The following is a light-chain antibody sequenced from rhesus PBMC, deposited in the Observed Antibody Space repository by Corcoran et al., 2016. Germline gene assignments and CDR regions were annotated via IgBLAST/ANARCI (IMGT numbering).Light chain of an antibody. CDR1: QSVSSS. Sequence: EIVLTQSPATLSLSPGERATLSCRASQSVSSSLAWYQQKPGQAPRLLIYDASSRATGIPDRFSGRGSGTDFTLTISSLEPEDVGVYYCQQYSNWPLTFGGVTKVELK. J-gene: IGKJ4*01. CDR3: QQYSNWPLT. CDR2: DAS. V-gene: IGKV3-17*01.